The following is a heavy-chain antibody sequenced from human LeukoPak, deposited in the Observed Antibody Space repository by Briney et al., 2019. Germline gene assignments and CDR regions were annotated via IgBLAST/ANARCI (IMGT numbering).Heavy chain of an antibody. D-gene: IGHD6-13*01. CDR3: ARDILYSSSWFLQDH. CDR1: GYTFTSYG. Sequence: ASVKVSCKASGYTFTSYGISWVRQAPGQWLEWMGWISAYNGNTNYAQKLQGRVTMTTDTSTSTVYMELRSLRSDDTAVYYCARDILYSSSWFLQDHWGQGTLVTVSS. CDR2: ISAYNGNT. J-gene: IGHJ4*02. V-gene: IGHV1-18*01.